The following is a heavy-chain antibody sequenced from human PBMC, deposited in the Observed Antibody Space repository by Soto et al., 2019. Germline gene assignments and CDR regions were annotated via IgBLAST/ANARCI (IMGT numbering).Heavy chain of an antibody. CDR3: ARGGSLYWYFYL. CDR1: GYTFTSYA. D-gene: IGHD1-26*01. V-gene: IGHV1-3*01. J-gene: IGHJ2*01. Sequence: ASVKVSCKASGYTFTSYAMHWVRQAPGQRLEWMGWINAGNGNTKYSQKFQGRVTITRDTSASTAYMELSSLRSEDTAVYYCARGGSLYWYFYLWGSGTLVPVSS. CDR2: INAGNGNT.